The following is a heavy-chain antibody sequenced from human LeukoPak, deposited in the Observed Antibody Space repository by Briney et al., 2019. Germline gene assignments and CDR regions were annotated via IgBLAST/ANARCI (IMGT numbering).Heavy chain of an antibody. J-gene: IGHJ4*02. CDR1: GFTVSSNY. D-gene: IGHD1-1*01. V-gene: IGHV3-53*01. CDR3: ARSLNWNLDY. Sequence: PGGSLRLSCAASGFTVSSNYMSWVRQAPGKGLEWVSVIYSGGSTYYADSVKGRFTVSRDNSKNTLYLQMNSLRAEDTAVYYCARSLNWNLDYWGQGTLVTVSS. CDR2: IYSGGST.